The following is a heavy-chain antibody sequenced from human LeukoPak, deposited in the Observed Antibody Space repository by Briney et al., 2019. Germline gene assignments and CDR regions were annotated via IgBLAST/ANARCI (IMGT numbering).Heavy chain of an antibody. CDR3: AKAIHSSSSGVVDY. Sequence: PGGSLRLSCAASGFAFSNYAMHWVRQAPGKGLEWVTFIRYDGSNKYYAESVKGRFTISRDNSKNTLYLQMSSQRAEDTAVYYCAKAIHSSSSGVVDYWGQGTLVTVSS. D-gene: IGHD6-6*01. J-gene: IGHJ4*02. CDR1: GFAFSNYA. V-gene: IGHV3-30*02. CDR2: IRYDGSNK.